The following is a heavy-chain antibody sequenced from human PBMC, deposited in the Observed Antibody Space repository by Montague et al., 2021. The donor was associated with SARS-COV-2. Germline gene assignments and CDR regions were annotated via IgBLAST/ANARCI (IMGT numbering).Heavy chain of an antibody. CDR3: ARDSRIVGATGGMDV. CDR1: GFTFSSYW. Sequence: SLRLSCAASGFTFSSYWMSWVRQTPGKGLEWVASIKPDGGEKHYVDSVKGRFTISRDNAKNSLNLQMDSLRAEDTALYYCARDSRIVGATGGMDVWGQGTTVIVSS. V-gene: IGHV3-7*03. CDR2: IKPDGGEK. J-gene: IGHJ6*02. D-gene: IGHD1-26*01.